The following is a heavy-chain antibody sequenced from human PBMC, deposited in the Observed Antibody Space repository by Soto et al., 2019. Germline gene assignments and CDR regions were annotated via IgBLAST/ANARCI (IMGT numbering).Heavy chain of an antibody. Sequence: EVQLLESGGTVVQPGGSLRLSCAASGFTFGTYGVSWVRQAPGKGLEWVSSISGSGYNTFYADSVKGRFTISRDNSNNTVHLLMNNLRDADTALYYCVKQLLSLIVVADAFDIWGQGTMVTVSS. J-gene: IGHJ3*02. V-gene: IGHV3-23*01. CDR3: VKQLLSLIVVADAFDI. D-gene: IGHD3-22*01. CDR1: GFTFGTYG. CDR2: ISGSGYNT.